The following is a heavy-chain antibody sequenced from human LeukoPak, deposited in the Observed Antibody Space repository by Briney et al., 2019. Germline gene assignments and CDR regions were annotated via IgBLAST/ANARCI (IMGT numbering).Heavy chain of an antibody. D-gene: IGHD2-15*01. Sequence: SETLSLTCTVSGGSISSSSYYWGWIRQPPGKGLEWIGSIYYSGSTYYNPSLKSRVTMSVDTSKNQFSLKLSSVTAADTAVYYCARDGYCSGGSCFPAYWGQGTLVTVSS. J-gene: IGHJ4*02. CDR1: GGSISSSSYY. CDR3: ARDGYCSGGSCFPAY. V-gene: IGHV4-39*07. CDR2: IYYSGST.